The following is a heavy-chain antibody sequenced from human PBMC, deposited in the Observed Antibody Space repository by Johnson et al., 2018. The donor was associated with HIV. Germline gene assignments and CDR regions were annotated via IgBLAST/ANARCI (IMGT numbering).Heavy chain of an antibody. D-gene: IGHD6-6*01. CDR1: GFTFSSYG. CDR2: IRYDGNNK. Sequence: QVQLVESGGGVVQPGGSLRLSCAASGFTFSSYGMHWVRQAPGKGLEWVAFIRYDGNNKYYVDSVKGRFTISRDNAKNSLYLQMNSLRAEDTAVYYCARDPGSSPWPLTGAGFDIWGQGTMVTVSS. CDR3: ARDPGSSPWPLTGAGFDI. J-gene: IGHJ3*02. V-gene: IGHV3-30*02.